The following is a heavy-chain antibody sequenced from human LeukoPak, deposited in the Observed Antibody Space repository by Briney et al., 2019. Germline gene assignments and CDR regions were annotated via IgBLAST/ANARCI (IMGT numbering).Heavy chain of an antibody. J-gene: IGHJ4*02. Sequence: SQTLSLTCTVSGGSISSDSYYWRWIRQHPGKGLEWIGCIYYSGSTYYNPSLKSRITMSVDTSNNRFSLKLSSVTAADTAVYYCAKDGIFDYWGQGTLVTVSS. D-gene: IGHD1-14*01. CDR1: GGSISSDSYY. CDR3: AKDGIFDY. CDR2: IYYSGST. V-gene: IGHV4-31*03.